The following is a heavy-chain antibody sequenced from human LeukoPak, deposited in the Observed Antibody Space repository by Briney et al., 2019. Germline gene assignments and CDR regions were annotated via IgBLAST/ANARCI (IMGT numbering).Heavy chain of an antibody. CDR3: AKGARPGYCSSTSCPEDYYYYMDV. CDR2: ISWNSGSI. CDR1: GFTFDDYA. V-gene: IGHV3-9*03. J-gene: IGHJ6*03. Sequence: TGGSLRLSCAASGFTFDDYAMHWVRQAPGKGLEWVSGISWNSGSIGYADSVKGRFTISRDNAKNSLYLQMNSLRAEDMALYYCAKGARPGYCSSTSCPEDYYYYMDVWGKGTTVTVSS. D-gene: IGHD2-2*01.